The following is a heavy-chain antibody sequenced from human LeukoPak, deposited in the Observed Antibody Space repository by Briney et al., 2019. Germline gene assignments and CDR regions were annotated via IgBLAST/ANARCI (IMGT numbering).Heavy chain of an antibody. CDR2: INAGNGNT. CDR1: GYTFTSYA. J-gene: IGHJ3*02. Sequence: ASVNVSCKASGYTFTSYALHWVRQAPGQRLEWMGWINAGNGNTKYSQKFQGRVTITRDTSASTAYMELSSLRSEDTAVYYCARPYSSGWYTGDAFDIWGQGTMVTVSS. V-gene: IGHV1-3*01. CDR3: ARPYSSGWYTGDAFDI. D-gene: IGHD6-19*01.